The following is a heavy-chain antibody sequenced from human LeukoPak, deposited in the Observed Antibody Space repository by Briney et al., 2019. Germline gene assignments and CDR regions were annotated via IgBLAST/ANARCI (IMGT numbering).Heavy chain of an antibody. Sequence: PGGSLRLSCAASGFTVSSNYMSWVRQAPGMGLEWVSLIYSDGTTYYADSVKGRFTISRDNSKNTLYLQMNSLRAEDTAVYFCARDYDILTGSAFDIWGQGTMVTVSS. V-gene: IGHV3-53*01. CDR1: GFTVSSNY. J-gene: IGHJ3*02. CDR3: ARDYDILTGSAFDI. CDR2: IYSDGTT. D-gene: IGHD3-9*01.